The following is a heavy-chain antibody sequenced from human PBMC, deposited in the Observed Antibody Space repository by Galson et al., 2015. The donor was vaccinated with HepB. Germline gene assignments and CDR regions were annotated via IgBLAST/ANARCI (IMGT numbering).Heavy chain of an antibody. Sequence: SLRLSCAASGFTFSSYGMHWVRQAPGKGLEWVAVIWYDGSNKYYADSVKGRFTISRDNSKNTLYLQMNSLRAEDTAVYYCARAFPKGYSSRGYWFDPWGQGTLVTVSS. CDR3: ARAFPKGYSSRGYWFDP. CDR2: IWYDGSNK. V-gene: IGHV3-33*01. CDR1: GFTFSSYG. J-gene: IGHJ5*02. D-gene: IGHD6-13*01.